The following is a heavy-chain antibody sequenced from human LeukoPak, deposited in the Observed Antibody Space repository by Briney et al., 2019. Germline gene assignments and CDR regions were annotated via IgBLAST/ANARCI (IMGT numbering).Heavy chain of an antibody. Sequence: SLSLSCAPSRLISSNLWVTWVRQAPGRGLEGVNKITGDGSEKYYVHSPRGRFTISRDNAENSSYLQMKSLRIEDTAVYYCARGHWGMDVWGKGTTVTVSS. CDR2: ITGDGSEK. CDR3: ARGHWGMDV. V-gene: IGHV3-7*01. D-gene: IGHD3-16*01. CDR1: RLISSNLW. J-gene: IGHJ6*03.